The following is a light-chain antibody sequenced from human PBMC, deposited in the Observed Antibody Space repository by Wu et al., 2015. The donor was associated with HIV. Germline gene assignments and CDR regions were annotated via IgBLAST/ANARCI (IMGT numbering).Light chain of an antibody. V-gene: IGKV3-20*01. CDR1: QSVSRSY. CDR2: GAS. J-gene: IGKJ3*01. CDR3: HQYGRSPPFT. Sequence: ELVLTQTPGTLSLSPGEGTTLSCRASQSVSRSYLAWYQQKPGQAPRLLIYGASRRATGIPDRFSGSGSGTDFSLTISRLEPEDFAVYYCHQYGRSPPFTFGPGTKVDIK.